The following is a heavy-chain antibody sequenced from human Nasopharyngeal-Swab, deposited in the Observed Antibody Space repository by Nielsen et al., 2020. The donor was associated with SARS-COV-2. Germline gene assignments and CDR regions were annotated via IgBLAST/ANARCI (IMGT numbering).Heavy chain of an antibody. J-gene: IGHJ4*02. D-gene: IGHD6-13*01. Sequence: ALVKVSCKASGYTFTSYGISWVRQAPGQGLEWMGWISAYNGNTNYAQKLQGRVTMTTDTSTSTAYMELRSLRSDDTAVYYCARFNWGYSSSWYGPDYWGQGTLVTVSS. CDR2: ISAYNGNT. CDR3: ARFNWGYSSSWYGPDY. V-gene: IGHV1-18*04. CDR1: GYTFTSYG.